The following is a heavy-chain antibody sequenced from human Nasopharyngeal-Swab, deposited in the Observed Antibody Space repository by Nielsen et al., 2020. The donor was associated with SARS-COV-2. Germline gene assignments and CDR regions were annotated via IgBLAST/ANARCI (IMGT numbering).Heavy chain of an antibody. CDR1: GFTFSSYA. J-gene: IGHJ4*02. D-gene: IGHD1-14*01. V-gene: IGHV3-30-3*01. CDR3: ATEAGGFDY. CDR2: ISYDGSNK. Sequence: GGSLRLSCAASGFTFSSYAMHWVRQAPGKGLEWVAVISYDGSNKYYADSVKGRFTISRDNSKNTLYLQMNSLRAEDTAVYYCATEAGGFDYWGQGTLVTVSS.